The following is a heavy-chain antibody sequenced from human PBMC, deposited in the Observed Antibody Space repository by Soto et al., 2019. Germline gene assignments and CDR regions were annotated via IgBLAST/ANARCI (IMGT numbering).Heavy chain of an antibody. CDR2: TYYRSKWYN. CDR3: ARWGPRGGWFDP. CDR1: GDSVSSNSAA. D-gene: IGHD3-10*01. Sequence: PSQTLSLTCVISGDSVSSNSAAWNWIRQSPSRGLEWLGRTYYRSKWYNDYAVSVKSRITINPDTSKNQFSLKLSSVTAADTAVYYCARWGPRGGWFDPWGQGTLVTVSS. V-gene: IGHV6-1*01. J-gene: IGHJ5*02.